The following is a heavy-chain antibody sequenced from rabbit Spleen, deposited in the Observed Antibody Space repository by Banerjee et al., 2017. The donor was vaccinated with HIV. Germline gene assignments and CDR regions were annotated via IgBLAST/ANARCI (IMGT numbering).Heavy chain of an antibody. CDR2: IYSGSSGI. CDR1: GFSFSSYS. Sequence: QSLEESGGDLVKPGASLTLTCTASGFSFSSYSMCWVRQAPGKGLEWVACIYSGSSGIYYASWAKGRITISKPSSTTVTLQMTSLTAADTATYFCARQPSNYGAAGYDLWGQGTLVTVS. J-gene: IGHJ3*01. V-gene: IGHV1S40*01. D-gene: IGHD6-1*01. CDR3: ARQPSNYGAAGYDL.